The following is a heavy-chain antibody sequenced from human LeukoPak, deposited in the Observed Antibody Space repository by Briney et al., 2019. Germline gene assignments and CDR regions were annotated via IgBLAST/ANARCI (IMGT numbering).Heavy chain of an antibody. J-gene: IGHJ5*02. CDR1: GGSFSGYY. D-gene: IGHD1-26*01. CDR2: INHSGST. V-gene: IGHV4-34*01. CDR3: ARGSGSFTGGWFDP. Sequence: SETLSLTCAVYGGSFSGYYWSWIRQPPGKGLEWIGEINHSGSTNYNPSLKSRVTISVDTSKNQFSLKLSSVTAADTAVYYCARGSGSFTGGWFDPWGQGTLVTVSS.